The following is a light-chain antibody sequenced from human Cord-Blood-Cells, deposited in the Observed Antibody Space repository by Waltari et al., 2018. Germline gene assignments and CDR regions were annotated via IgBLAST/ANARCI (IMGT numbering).Light chain of an antibody. V-gene: IGKV4-1*01. CDR1: QTVLYSANNKNY. CDR3: QQYYSTPPT. CDR2: WAS. J-gene: IGKJ4*01. Sequence: DIVMTQSPDSLAVSLGERATINCKSSQTVLYSANNKNYLACYQQKPGQPPKLLIYWASTRESGVPDLFSGSASGTDFTLTISSLQAEAVAVYYCQQYYSTPPTFGGGTKVEIK.